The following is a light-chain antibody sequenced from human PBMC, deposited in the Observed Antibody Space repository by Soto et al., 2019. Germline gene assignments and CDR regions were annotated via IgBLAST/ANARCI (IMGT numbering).Light chain of an antibody. Sequence: QSALTQPASVSGSPGQSITISCTGTSSDVGGYNYVSWYQQHPGKAPKLMIYEVSNRPSGVSNRFSGSKSANTASLTISGLQAEDEADYYCCSYAGSYTYVFGTGTKVTVL. J-gene: IGLJ1*01. CDR1: SSDVGGYNY. CDR3: CSYAGSYTYV. V-gene: IGLV2-14*01. CDR2: EVS.